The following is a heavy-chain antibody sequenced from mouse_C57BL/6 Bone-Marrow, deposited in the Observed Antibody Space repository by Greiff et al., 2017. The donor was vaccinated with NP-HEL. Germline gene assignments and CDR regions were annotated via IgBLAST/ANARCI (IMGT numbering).Heavy chain of an antibody. CDR2: IDPENGDT. J-gene: IGHJ3*01. Sequence: EVHLVESGAELVRPGASVKLSCTASGFNIKDDYMHWVKQRPEQGLEWIGWIDPENGDTEYASKFQGKATITADTSSNTAYLQLSSLTSEDTAVYYCTTGYYGSSYVAYWGQGTLVTVSA. CDR3: TTGYYGSSYVAY. D-gene: IGHD1-1*01. V-gene: IGHV14-4*01. CDR1: GFNIKDDY.